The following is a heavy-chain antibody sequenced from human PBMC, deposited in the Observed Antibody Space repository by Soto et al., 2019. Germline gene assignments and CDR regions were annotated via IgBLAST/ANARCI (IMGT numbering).Heavy chain of an antibody. CDR1: GNTFTRSF. V-gene: IGHV1-46*01. CDR2: INPSGGGP. Sequence: QVQLVQSGAEVRKAGASVTVSCKASGNTFTRSFMHWVRQAPGQRLEWLALINPSGGGPNYAQKFQGRITLTRDTSTSTLYMELRSLTSDDTAVYYCARDRIGTTGTLDYWGQGTLVTVSS. J-gene: IGHJ4*02. D-gene: IGHD1-1*01. CDR3: ARDRIGTTGTLDY.